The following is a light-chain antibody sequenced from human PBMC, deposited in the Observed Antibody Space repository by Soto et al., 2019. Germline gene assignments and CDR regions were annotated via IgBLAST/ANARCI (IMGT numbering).Light chain of an antibody. J-gene: IGKJ1*01. CDR1: QSISSW. V-gene: IGKV1-5*01. Sequence: DIQMTQSPSTLSASVGDRVTITCRASQSISSWLAWYQQKPGKAPKLLIYDASSLESGAPSRFSRSGSGTECPLTIGCLQPGDFATCYCDSYNNYFGQGTKVDFK. CDR3: DSYNNY. CDR2: DAS.